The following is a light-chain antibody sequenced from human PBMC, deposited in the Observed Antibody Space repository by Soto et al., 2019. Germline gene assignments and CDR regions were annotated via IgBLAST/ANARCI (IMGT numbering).Light chain of an antibody. J-gene: IGKJ2*01. Sequence: EIVMTQSPATLSVSPGERATLSCRASQNISSRFLACYRQNPGQAPRLLMYATSIRATGSPDRFRGSGSGTDFTLTISRLEPQDFAAYYCQHYGGAPPYTFGQGIKVDIK. CDR1: QNISSRF. CDR2: ATS. CDR3: QHYGGAPPYT. V-gene: IGKV3-20*01.